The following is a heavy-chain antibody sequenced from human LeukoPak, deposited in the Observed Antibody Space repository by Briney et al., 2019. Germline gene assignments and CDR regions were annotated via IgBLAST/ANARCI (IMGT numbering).Heavy chain of an antibody. J-gene: IGHJ4*02. CDR1: GFTFDDYA. D-gene: IGHD2-21*02. Sequence: TGGSLRLSCAASGFTFDDYAMHWVRQAPGKGLEWVSGISWNSGSIGYADSVKGRFTISRDNAKNSLYLQMNSLRAEDTALYYCAKDMGPYHGGDCCGPDYWGQGTLVTVSS. CDR3: AKDMGPYHGGDCCGPDY. CDR2: ISWNSGSI. V-gene: IGHV3-9*01.